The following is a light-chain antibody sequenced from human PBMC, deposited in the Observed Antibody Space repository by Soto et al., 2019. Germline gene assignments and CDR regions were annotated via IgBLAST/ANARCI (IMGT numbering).Light chain of an antibody. V-gene: IGLV1-47*01. CDR1: SSNIGSNY. CDR3: AAWDDSLSGPRYV. Sequence: QSVLTQPPSASGTPGQRVTISCSGSSSNIGSNYVYWYQQLPGTAPKLLIYRNNQRPSGVSDRFSGSKSGTSASLAISGLRSEDEADYYCAAWDDSLSGPRYVFGTGTKLTVL. J-gene: IGLJ1*01. CDR2: RNN.